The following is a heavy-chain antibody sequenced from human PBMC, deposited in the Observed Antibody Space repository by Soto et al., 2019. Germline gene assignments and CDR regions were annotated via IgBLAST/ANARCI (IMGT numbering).Heavy chain of an antibody. CDR2: IKSKTDGGTT. Sequence: GSLRLSCAASGFTFSNAWMSWVRQAPGKGLEWVGRIKSKTDGGTTDYAAPVKGRFTISRDDSKNTLYLQMNSLKTEDTAVYYCTTDATTMIVDYFDYWGQGTLVTVSS. CDR1: GFTFSNAW. D-gene: IGHD3-22*01. CDR3: TTDATTMIVDYFDY. J-gene: IGHJ4*02. V-gene: IGHV3-15*01.